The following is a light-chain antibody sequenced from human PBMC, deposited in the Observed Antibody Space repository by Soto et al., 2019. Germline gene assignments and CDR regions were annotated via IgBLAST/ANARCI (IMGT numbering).Light chain of an antibody. V-gene: IGLV2-14*01. CDR2: DVN. CDR3: SSYASSGTVV. Sequence: QSALTQPASVSGSPGQSNTISCTGNSSDVGGYNFVSWFQQHPGKAPKLLIYDVNSRPSGVSDRFSGSKSGNTASLTISGLQAEDEADYYCSSYASSGTVVFGGGTKVTVL. J-gene: IGLJ2*01. CDR1: SSDVGGYNF.